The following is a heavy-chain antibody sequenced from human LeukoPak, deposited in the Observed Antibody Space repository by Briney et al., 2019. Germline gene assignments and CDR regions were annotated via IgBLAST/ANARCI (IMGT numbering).Heavy chain of an antibody. V-gene: IGHV3-23*01. J-gene: IGHJ5*02. CDR3: AKDGIFRGSRINRFDP. CDR2: ISGSGGST. Sequence: GGSLRLSCAASGFTFSIYAMSWVRQAPGKGLERVSAISGSGGSTYYADSVKGRFTISRDNSKNTLYLQMNSLRAEDMAVYYCAKDGIFRGSRINRFDPWGQGTLVTVSS. D-gene: IGHD1-14*01. CDR1: GFTFSIYA.